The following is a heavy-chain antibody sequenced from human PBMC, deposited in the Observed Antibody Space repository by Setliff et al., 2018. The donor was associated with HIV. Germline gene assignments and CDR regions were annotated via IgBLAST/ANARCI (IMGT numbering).Heavy chain of an antibody. V-gene: IGHV4-31*03. CDR1: GGSISSSNCY. J-gene: IGHJ6*02. Sequence: SETLSLTCTVSGGSISSSNCYWSWIRQHPGKGLEWIGYIFYSGNTYYNPSLKSRVTISVDTSKNQFSLKLSSVTAADTAVYYCARVGYCSSTSCYGGMDVWGQGTTVTVSS. CDR3: ARVGYCSSTSCYGGMDV. CDR2: IFYSGNT. D-gene: IGHD2-2*03.